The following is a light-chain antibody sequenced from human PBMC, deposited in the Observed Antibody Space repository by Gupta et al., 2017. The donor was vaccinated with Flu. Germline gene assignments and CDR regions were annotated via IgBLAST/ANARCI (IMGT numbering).Light chain of an antibody. CDR1: QSVSSY. Sequence: PATLSLSPGERATLSCRASQSVSSYLAWYQQKPGQAPRLLIYDASNRATGIPARFSGSGSGTDFTLTISSLEPEDFAVYHCQQRSNWPITFGQGTRLEIK. CDR3: QQRSNWPIT. CDR2: DAS. V-gene: IGKV3-11*01. J-gene: IGKJ5*01.